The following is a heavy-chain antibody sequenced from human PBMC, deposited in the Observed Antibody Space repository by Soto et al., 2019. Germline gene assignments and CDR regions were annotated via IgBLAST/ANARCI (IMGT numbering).Heavy chain of an antibody. CDR1: GGSISSSSYY. Sequence: SETLSLTCTVSGGSISSSSYYWGWIRQPPGKGLEWIGSIYYSGSTYYNPSLKSRVTISVDTSKNQFSLKLSSVTAADTAVYYCARHIIAVAGRAIYYFDYWGQGTLVTVSS. V-gene: IGHV4-39*01. J-gene: IGHJ4*02. CDR2: IYYSGST. CDR3: ARHIIAVAGRAIYYFDY. D-gene: IGHD6-19*01.